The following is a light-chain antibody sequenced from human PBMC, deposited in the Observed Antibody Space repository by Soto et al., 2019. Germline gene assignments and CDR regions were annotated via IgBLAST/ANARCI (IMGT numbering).Light chain of an antibody. CDR1: TGGVTSGHY. V-gene: IGLV7-46*01. J-gene: IGLJ2*01. CDR3: FLYFSVDLVI. Sequence: QAVVTQEPSLTVSPGGTVTLTCGSSTGGVTSGHYPYWFQQKPGQAPRTLIYDTSNKHSWTPARFSGSLLGGKAALTLSGAQPEDEAEYYCFLYFSVDLVIFGGGTKLTVL. CDR2: DTS.